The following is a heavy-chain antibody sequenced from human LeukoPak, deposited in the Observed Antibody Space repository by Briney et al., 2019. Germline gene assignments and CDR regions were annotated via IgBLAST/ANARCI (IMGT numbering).Heavy chain of an antibody. D-gene: IGHD1-26*01. CDR3: ARGIYSYYDFDP. CDR1: GGSINSFY. V-gene: IGHV4-59*01. Sequence: SETLSLTCTVSGGSINSFYWGWIRQPPGKGLEWIGYIYYSGSTNYNPSLKTSVAISIHTSKNQFSLKMTSVTAADTAVYYCARGIYSYYDFDPWGQGTLVTVSS. CDR2: IYYSGST. J-gene: IGHJ5*02.